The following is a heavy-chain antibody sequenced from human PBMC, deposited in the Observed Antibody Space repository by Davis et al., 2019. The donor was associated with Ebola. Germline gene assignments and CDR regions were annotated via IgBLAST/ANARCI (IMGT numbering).Heavy chain of an antibody. J-gene: IGHJ6*04. CDR3: ARERAVAGTSYYGMDV. CDR1: GFTFSNAW. Sequence: GESLKISCAASGFTFSNAWMSWVRQAPGKGLEWVAVISYDGSNKYYADSVKGRFTISRDNSKNTLYLQMNSLRAEDTAVYYCARERAVAGTSYYGMDVWGKGTTVTVSS. CDR2: ISYDGSNK. D-gene: IGHD6-19*01. V-gene: IGHV3-30-3*01.